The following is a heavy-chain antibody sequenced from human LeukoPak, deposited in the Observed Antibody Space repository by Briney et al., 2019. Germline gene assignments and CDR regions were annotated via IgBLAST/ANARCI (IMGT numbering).Heavy chain of an antibody. CDR3: AKGYGESHFDS. V-gene: IGHV3-30*02. CDR1: GFTFSSYS. J-gene: IGHJ4*02. Sequence: GGSLRLSCAASGFTFSSYSMHWVRQAPGKGLEWVAFIRFDGSNQYYTDSVKGRFTISRDNSNNTLFLQMNNLRGDDTAVYLCAKGYGESHFDSWGQGTLVTVSS. D-gene: IGHD5-18*01. CDR2: IRFDGSNQ.